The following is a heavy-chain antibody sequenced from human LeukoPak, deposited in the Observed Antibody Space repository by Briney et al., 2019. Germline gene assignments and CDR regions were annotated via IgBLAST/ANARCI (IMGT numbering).Heavy chain of an antibody. J-gene: IGHJ4*02. CDR1: GFTFSSYA. CDR2: IYSGGST. CDR3: ARTLDY. Sequence: GGSLRLSCAASGFTFSSYAMSWVRQAPGKGLEWVSVIYSGGSTYYADSVKGRFTISRDNSKNTLYLQMNSLRAEDTAVYYCARTLDYWGQGTLVTVSS. V-gene: IGHV3-53*01.